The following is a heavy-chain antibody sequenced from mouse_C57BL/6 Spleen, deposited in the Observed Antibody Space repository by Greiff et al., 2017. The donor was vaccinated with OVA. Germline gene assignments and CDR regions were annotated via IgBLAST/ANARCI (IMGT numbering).Heavy chain of an antibody. D-gene: IGHD5-1*01. CDR2: IRSKSNNYAT. CDR3: VRHEVVPYYYAMDY. CDR1: GFSFNTYA. V-gene: IGHV10-1*01. Sequence: EVMLVESGGGLVQPKGSLKLSCAASGFSFNTYAMNWVRQAPGKGLEWVARIRSKSNNYATYYADSVKDRFTISRDDSESMLYLQMNNLKTEDTAMYYCVRHEVVPYYYAMDYWGQGTSVTVSS. J-gene: IGHJ4*01.